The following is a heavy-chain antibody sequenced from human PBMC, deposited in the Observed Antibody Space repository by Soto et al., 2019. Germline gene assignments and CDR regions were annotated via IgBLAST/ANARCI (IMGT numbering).Heavy chain of an antibody. Sequence: GGSLRLSCAASGFTFDDYAMHWVLQAPWKGLEWVSGISWNSGSIGYADSVKGRFTISRDNAKNSLYLQMNSLRAEDTALYYCAKGTLYDFWSGYDFGYWGQGTLVTVSS. J-gene: IGHJ4*02. V-gene: IGHV3-9*01. D-gene: IGHD3-3*01. CDR1: GFTFDDYA. CDR3: AKGTLYDFWSGYDFGY. CDR2: ISWNSGSI.